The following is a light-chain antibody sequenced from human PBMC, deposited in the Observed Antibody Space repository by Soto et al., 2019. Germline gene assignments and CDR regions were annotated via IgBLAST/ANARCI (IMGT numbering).Light chain of an antibody. CDR1: SSDVGGYNY. CDR3: CSYAGYYTLV. V-gene: IGLV2-11*01. J-gene: IGLJ2*01. Sequence: QSVLTQPRSVSGSPGQSVTISCTGTSSDVGGYNYVSWYQQHPGNAPKLIIYAVSGRPSGVPDRFSGSKSGNTASLTISGLQADDEADYYCCSYAGYYTLVFGGGTKLTVL. CDR2: AVS.